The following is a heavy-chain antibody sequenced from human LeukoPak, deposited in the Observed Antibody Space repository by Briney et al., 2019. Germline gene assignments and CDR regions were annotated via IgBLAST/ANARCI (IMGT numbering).Heavy chain of an antibody. CDR2: IYYSGTT. J-gene: IGHJ4*02. CDR3: ARGVYIAAAQYGY. V-gene: IGHV4-59*01. Sequence: PSETLSLTCTVSGGSISNYYWSWIRQPPGKGLEWIGYIYYSGTTNYNPSLKSRDAISVDTSKNQFSLKLNSVTAADTAVYYCARGVYIAAAQYGYWGQGTLVTVSS. D-gene: IGHD6-13*01. CDR1: GGSISNYY.